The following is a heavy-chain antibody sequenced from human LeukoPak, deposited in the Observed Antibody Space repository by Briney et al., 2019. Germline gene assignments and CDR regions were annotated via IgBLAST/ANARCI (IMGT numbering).Heavy chain of an antibody. Sequence: GGSLRLSCAASGFTFSRDWMHWVRQAPGKGLVWVSRISDDGSITTYADSVQGRFTISRDNAKSTVFLQMNSLRAEDTAVYFCVRLYYEYNVYDRHFDFWGQGILVTVSP. J-gene: IGHJ4*02. D-gene: IGHD5/OR15-5a*01. CDR1: GFTFSRDW. V-gene: IGHV3-74*03. CDR2: ISDDGSIT. CDR3: VRLYYEYNVYDRHFDF.